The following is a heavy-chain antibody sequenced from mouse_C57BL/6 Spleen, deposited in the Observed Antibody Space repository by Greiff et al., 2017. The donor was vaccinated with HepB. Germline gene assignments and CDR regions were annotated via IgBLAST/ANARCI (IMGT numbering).Heavy chain of an antibody. V-gene: IGHV1-52*01. CDR3: ARSPYGSSPYYYAMDY. Sequence: VQLQQPGAELVRPGSSVKLPCKASGYTFTSYWMHWVKQRPIQGLEWIGNIDPSDSETHYNQKFKDKATLTVDKSSSTAYMQLSSLTSEDSAVYYCARSPYGSSPYYYAMDYWGQGTSVTVSS. J-gene: IGHJ4*01. CDR1: GYTFTSYW. D-gene: IGHD1-1*01. CDR2: IDPSDSET.